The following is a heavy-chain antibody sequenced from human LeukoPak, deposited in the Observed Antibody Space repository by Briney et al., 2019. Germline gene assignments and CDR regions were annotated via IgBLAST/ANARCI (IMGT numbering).Heavy chain of an antibody. J-gene: IGHJ6*03. CDR3: ARASGGVANEFFAIDYYYYYIDV. V-gene: IGHV4-61*02. CDR2: IYTSGST. Sequence: SETLSLTCTVSGGSISSGSYYWSWIRQPAGKGLEWIGRIYTSGSTNYNPSLKSRVTISVDTSKNQFSLKLSSVTAADTAVYYCARASGGVANEFFAIDYYYYYIDVWGKGTTVTVSS. D-gene: IGHD3-16*01. CDR1: GGSISSGSYY.